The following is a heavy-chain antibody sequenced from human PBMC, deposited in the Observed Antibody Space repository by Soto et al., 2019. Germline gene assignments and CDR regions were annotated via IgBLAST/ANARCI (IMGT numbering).Heavy chain of an antibody. CDR3: ARGSGYYLFDY. J-gene: IGHJ4*02. V-gene: IGHV4-59*01. Sequence: QVQLQESGPGLVKPSETLSLSGTVSGGSISSYYWSWIRQPPGKGLEWIGYIYYSGSTNYNPSLKSQVTISVDTSKNQFSLKLSSVTAADTAVYYCARGSGYYLFDYWGQGTLVTVSS. CDR1: GGSISSYY. D-gene: IGHD3-3*01. CDR2: IYYSGST.